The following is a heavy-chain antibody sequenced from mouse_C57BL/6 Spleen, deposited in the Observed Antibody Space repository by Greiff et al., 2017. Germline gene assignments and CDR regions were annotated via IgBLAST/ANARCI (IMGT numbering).Heavy chain of an antibody. V-gene: IGHV1-22*01. D-gene: IGHD2-5*01. J-gene: IGHJ2*01. CDR2: INPNNGGT. CDR1: GYTFTDYN. CDR3: ATAYYSKNYFDY. Sequence: EVQLQQSGPELVKPGASVKMSCKASGYTFTDYNMHWVKQSHGKSLEWIGYINPNNGGTSYNQKFKGKATLTVNKSSSTAYMELRSLTSEDSAVYYCATAYYSKNYFDYWGQGTTLTVSS.